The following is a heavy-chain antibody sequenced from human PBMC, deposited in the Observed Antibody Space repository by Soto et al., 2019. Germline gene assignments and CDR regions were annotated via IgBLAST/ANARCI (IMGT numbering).Heavy chain of an antibody. CDR2: TNPNSGNT. V-gene: IGHV1-8*01. J-gene: IGHJ6*03. CDR1: GYTFTSYD. D-gene: IGHD6-13*01. CDR3: ARGLAAAAGTNYYYYMDV. Sequence: ASVKVSCKASGYTFTSYDINWVRQATGQGLEWMGWTNPNSGNTGYAQKFQGRVTMTRNTSISTAYMELSSLRSEDTAVYYCARGLAAAAGTNYYYYMDVWGKGTTVTVSS.